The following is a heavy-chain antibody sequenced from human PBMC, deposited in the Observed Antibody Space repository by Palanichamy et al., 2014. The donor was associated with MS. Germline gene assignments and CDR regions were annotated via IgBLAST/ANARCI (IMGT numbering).Heavy chain of an antibody. CDR3: AHRLERYTWRYGHFDY. V-gene: IGHV2-5*02. CDR1: GFSLSTVGVG. D-gene: IGHD1-20*01. J-gene: IGHJ4*02. CDR2: IYWDDDK. Sequence: ITLKESGPTLVQPTQTLTLTCTFSGFSLSTVGVGVGRIRQPPGKALEWLALIYWDDDKRSSPSLMNRLTITKDTSKNQVVLTLTSMDPVDTATYYCAHRLERYTWRYGHFDYWGQGTLVTVSS.